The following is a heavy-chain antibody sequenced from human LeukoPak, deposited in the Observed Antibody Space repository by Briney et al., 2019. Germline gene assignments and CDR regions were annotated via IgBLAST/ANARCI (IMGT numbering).Heavy chain of an antibody. Sequence: SETLSLTCTVSGYSISSGYYWGWIRQPPGKGLEWIGSIYHSGSTYYNPSLKSRVTISVDTSKNQFSLKLSSVTAADTAVYYCAGDGVTIAARPIGYFDYWGQGTLVTVSS. CDR3: AGDGVTIAARPIGYFDY. D-gene: IGHD6-6*01. J-gene: IGHJ4*02. V-gene: IGHV4-38-2*02. CDR2: IYHSGST. CDR1: GYSISSGYY.